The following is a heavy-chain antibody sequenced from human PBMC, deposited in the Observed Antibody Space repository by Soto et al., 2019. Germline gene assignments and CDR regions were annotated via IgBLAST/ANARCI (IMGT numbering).Heavy chain of an antibody. V-gene: IGHV4-38-2*02. CDR2: IYHSGTT. CDR3: ARGMNPQDY. Sequence: SETLSRTCKVSVFSISSCFYWGWVRQPPGKGLECIGAIYHSGTTYFNPSLKSRVTMAIDTSKNQFSLSLASVAAADTAMYYCARGMNPQDYWGQGTLVTVSS. CDR1: VFSISSCFY. J-gene: IGHJ4*02. D-gene: IGHD6-13*01.